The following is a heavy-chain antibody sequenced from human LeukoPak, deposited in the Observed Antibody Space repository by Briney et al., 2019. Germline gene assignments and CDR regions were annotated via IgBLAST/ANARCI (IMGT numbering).Heavy chain of an antibody. Sequence: SETLSLTCTVSGGSISSSSYYWGWIRQPPGKGLEWIGSIYYSGSTYYNPSLKSRVTISVDTSKNQFSLKLSSVTAADTAVYYCARPIRNTGGWYFDLWGRGTLVTVSS. CDR3: ARPIRNTGGWYFDL. J-gene: IGHJ2*01. D-gene: IGHD2-8*02. V-gene: IGHV4-39*01. CDR1: GGSISSSSYY. CDR2: IYYSGST.